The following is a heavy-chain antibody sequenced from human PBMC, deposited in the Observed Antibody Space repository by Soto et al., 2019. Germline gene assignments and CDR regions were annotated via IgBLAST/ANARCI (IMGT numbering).Heavy chain of an antibody. CDR1: GYSFATFW. V-gene: IGHV5-51*01. CDR3: ARTYCNSSGCDNWFDP. Sequence: GESLKISCQGYGYSFATFWIGWVRQMPGKGLEWMGIIDPNDSETTYSPSFQGLVTMSVDKSIRTAYLQWSRLKAPDTATYYCARTYCNSSGCDNWFDPWGQGTLVTVSS. D-gene: IGHD3-22*01. J-gene: IGHJ5*02. CDR2: IDPNDSET.